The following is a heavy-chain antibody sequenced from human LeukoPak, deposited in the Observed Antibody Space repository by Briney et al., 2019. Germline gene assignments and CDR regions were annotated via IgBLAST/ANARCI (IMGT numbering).Heavy chain of an antibody. V-gene: IGHV3-53*04. Sequence: GGSLRLSCAASGFTVSSNYMSWVRQAPGKGLEWVSVIYSGGSTYYADSVKGRFTISRHNSKNTLYLQMNSLRAEDTAVYYCARSPGSSRTYYYYGMEVWGQGTTVTVSS. CDR1: GFTVSSNY. D-gene: IGHD2-2*01. CDR3: ARSPGSSRTYYYYGMEV. CDR2: IYSGGST. J-gene: IGHJ6*02.